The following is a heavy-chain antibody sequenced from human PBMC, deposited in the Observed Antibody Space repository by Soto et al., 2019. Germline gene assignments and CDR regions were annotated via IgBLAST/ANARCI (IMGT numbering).Heavy chain of an antibody. D-gene: IGHD3-16*02. CDR1: GYTFTDYY. Sequence: ASVKVSCKVSGYTFTDYYMHWVQQAPGKGFEWMGLVDPEDGETSYAQKFQGRVTMTRDTSTSTVYMELSSLRSEDTAVYYCARDSSRLGELSLYLHYWGQGTLVTVSS. J-gene: IGHJ4*02. V-gene: IGHV1-69-2*01. CDR2: VDPEDGET. CDR3: ARDSSRLGELSLYLHY.